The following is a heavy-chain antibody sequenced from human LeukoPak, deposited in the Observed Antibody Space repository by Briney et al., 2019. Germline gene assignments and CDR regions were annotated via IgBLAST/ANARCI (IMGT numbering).Heavy chain of an antibody. Sequence: ASVKVSCKASGCTFTSYGISWVRQAPGQGLEWMGWISANNGDTDYPPKLQDRVTMTTDTYTSTAYMELRSLRSDDTAVYYCARAPGNLGIYHYGVDVWGQGTTVTVSS. CDR1: GCTFTSYG. D-gene: IGHD7-27*01. V-gene: IGHV1-18*01. CDR3: ARAPGNLGIYHYGVDV. CDR2: ISANNGDT. J-gene: IGHJ6*02.